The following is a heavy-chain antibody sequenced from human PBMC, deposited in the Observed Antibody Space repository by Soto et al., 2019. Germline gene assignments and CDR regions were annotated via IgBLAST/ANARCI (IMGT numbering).Heavy chain of an antibody. CDR2: IWYDGSNK. J-gene: IGHJ4*02. D-gene: IGHD3-9*01. V-gene: IGHV3-33*01. CDR1: GVTFRSYG. CDR3: ARDSDIVTGYYLTLLDY. Sequence: PGGALRLSCAASGVTFRSYGMHWVRQAPGKGLEWVAVIWYDGSNKYYADSVKGRFTISRDNSKNTPYLQMNSLRAEDTAVYYCARDSDIVTGYYLTLLDYWGQGTLVTVSS.